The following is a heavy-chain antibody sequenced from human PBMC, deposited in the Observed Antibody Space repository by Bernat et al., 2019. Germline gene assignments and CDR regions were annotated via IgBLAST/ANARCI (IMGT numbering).Heavy chain of an antibody. D-gene: IGHD6-19*01. J-gene: IGHJ4*02. CDR3: ARGRSRGRYSSGWYYFDS. V-gene: IGHV3-13*01. CDR2: IGTAGDT. CDR1: GFTFSSYD. Sequence: EVQLVESGGGLVQPGGSLRLSCAASGFTFSSYDMHWVRQATGKGLEWVSAIGTAGDTYYPGSVKGRFTISRENAKNSLYLQMNSLRAGDTAVYYCARGRSRGRYSSGWYYFDSWGPGTLVTVSS.